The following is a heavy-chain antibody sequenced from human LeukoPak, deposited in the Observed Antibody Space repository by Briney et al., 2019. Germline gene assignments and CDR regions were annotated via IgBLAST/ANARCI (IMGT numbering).Heavy chain of an antibody. V-gene: IGHV4-31*03. CDR1: GGSISSGGYY. J-gene: IGHJ4*02. CDR2: IYYSGST. Sequence: PSETLSLTCTVSGGSISSGGYYWSWIRHHPGKGLESIGYIYYSGSTYYNPSLKSRVTISVDTSKNQFSLKLSSVTAADTAVYYCARGGNSGYDRGGFDYWGQGTLVTVSS. D-gene: IGHD5-12*01. CDR3: ARGGNSGYDRGGFDY.